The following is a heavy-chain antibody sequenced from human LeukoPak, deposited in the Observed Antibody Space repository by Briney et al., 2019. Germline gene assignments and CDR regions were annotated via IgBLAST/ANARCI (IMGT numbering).Heavy chain of an antibody. CDR1: GFTFTDYA. Sequence: GGSLRLSCVASGFTFTDYAMSWVRQAPGKGLEWVSSIGGGGFNTHYADSVKGRFSISRDTTTNTLYLEMNSLRADDSALYYCAKDNFGLVPYCFDSWGQGTLVTVSS. V-gene: IGHV3-23*01. J-gene: IGHJ4*02. D-gene: IGHD2-21*01. CDR2: IGGGGFNT. CDR3: AKDNFGLVPYCFDS.